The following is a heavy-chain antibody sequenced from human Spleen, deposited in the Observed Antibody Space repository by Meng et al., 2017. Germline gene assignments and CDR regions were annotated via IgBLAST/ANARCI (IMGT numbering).Heavy chain of an antibody. J-gene: IGHJ4*02. Sequence: GESLKISCLASGFTFSYHEMNWIRQAPGKGLEWVAVISHDANYKYYTDSVKGRFTISRDNSNNILYLQMNSLRIEDTTVYYCARESTGRLDYWGQGTLVTVSS. CDR1: GFTFSYHE. V-gene: IGHV3-30*04. CDR3: ARESTGRLDY. D-gene: IGHD4-17*01. CDR2: ISHDANYK.